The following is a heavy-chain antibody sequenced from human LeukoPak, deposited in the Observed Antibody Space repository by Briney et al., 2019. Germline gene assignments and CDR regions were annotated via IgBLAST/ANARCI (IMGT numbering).Heavy chain of an antibody. D-gene: IGHD4-23*01. V-gene: IGHV4-39*01. CDR1: GRSVGSSSYD. J-gene: IGHJ4*02. CDR3: ARHSTMTTVVFDY. Sequence: SDSLSPVRSIAGRSVGSSSYDWAWIRRPPGSGLGRFGSMYYRGSTRYNRSLKTRHTISVETCNRRFSVLLHSGTPPDMPVYYCARHSTMTTVVFDYWGQGKLVTVSS. CDR2: MYYRGST.